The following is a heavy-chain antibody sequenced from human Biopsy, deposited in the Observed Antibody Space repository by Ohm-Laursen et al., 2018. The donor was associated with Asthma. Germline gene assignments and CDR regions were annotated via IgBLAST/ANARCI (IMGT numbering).Heavy chain of an antibody. CDR3: ARDGPELPTELDY. Sequence: SLRLSCAASGFNFHNYGMNWVRRAPGKGLEWVAQVLFDGRKINYPDSVKGRFTISRDNSKNMVYLQMNSLRPEDTAVYYCARDGPELPTELDYWGPGTLVTVSS. CDR1: GFNFHNYG. J-gene: IGHJ4*02. D-gene: IGHD1-14*01. V-gene: IGHV3-30*03. CDR2: VLFDGRKI.